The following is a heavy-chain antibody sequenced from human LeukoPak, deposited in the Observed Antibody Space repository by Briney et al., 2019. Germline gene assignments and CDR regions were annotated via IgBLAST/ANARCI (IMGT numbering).Heavy chain of an antibody. CDR1: GXXFTSYG. CDR3: ARDGYYYGSGSPPHYYYGMDV. D-gene: IGHD3-10*01. J-gene: IGHJ6*02. V-gene: IGHV1-18*01. Sequence: ASVKVSXXASGXXFTSYGISWVRQAPGQGLEWMGWISAYNGNTNYAQKLQGRVTMTTDTSTSTAYMELRSLRSDDTAVYYCARDGYYYGSGSPPHYYYGMDVWGQGTTVTVSS. CDR2: ISAYNGNT.